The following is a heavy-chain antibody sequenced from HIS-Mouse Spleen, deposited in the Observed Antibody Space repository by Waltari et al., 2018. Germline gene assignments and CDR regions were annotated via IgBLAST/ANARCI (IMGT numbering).Heavy chain of an antibody. CDR2: IYYSGSN. CDR3: AREIPYSSSWYDWYFDL. Sequence: QLQLQESGPGLVQPSETLSRTCTVSGGSISSSSYYWVGIRQTPGKGLEWIGSIYYSGSNYYNPSLKGRVTISVDTSKNQFSLKLSSVTAADTAVYYCAREIPYSSSWYDWYFDLWGRGTLVTVSS. J-gene: IGHJ2*01. CDR1: GGSISSSSYY. D-gene: IGHD6-13*01. V-gene: IGHV4-39*07.